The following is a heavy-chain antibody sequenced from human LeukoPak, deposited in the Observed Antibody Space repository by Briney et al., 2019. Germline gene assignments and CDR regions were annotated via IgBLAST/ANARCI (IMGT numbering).Heavy chain of an antibody. CDR2: INPNSGET. CDR3: ARAGTFYYGSGSYFLLTWIDP. D-gene: IGHD3-10*01. CDR1: GYSFTGHY. J-gene: IGHJ5*02. V-gene: IGHV1-2*02. Sequence: GASVKVSCKTSGYSFTGHYMHWVRQAPGQGLEWMGLINPNSGETNYAKKFQGGVTMTRDTSISTAYMELSRLASDDTAVYYCARAGTFYYGSGSYFLLTWIDPWGQGTLVTVSS.